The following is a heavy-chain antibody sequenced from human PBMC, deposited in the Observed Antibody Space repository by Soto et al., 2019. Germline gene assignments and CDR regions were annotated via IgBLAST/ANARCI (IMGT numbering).Heavy chain of an antibody. CDR2: ISTYNGNT. Sequence: QVQLVQSGAEVKKPGASVKVSCKASGYTFTSYGISWVRQAPGQGLEWMGWISTYNGNTKYAQKLQGRVTMTTDTAPSTAYMELTSLTSDDTVVVYCAREMVRGVGSDYWGQGTLVTVSS. CDR1: GYTFTSYG. J-gene: IGHJ4*02. V-gene: IGHV1-18*01. D-gene: IGHD3-10*01. CDR3: AREMVRGVGSDY.